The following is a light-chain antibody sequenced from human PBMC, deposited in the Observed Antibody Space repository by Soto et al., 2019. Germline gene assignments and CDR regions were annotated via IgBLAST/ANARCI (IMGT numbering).Light chain of an antibody. Sequence: QSALTQPASVSGSPGQSITISCTGTSSDVGGYDYVSWYQHHPGKAPKLMIYEVTNRPSGVSDRFSGSKSANTASLTISGLQADDEADYYCSSYSGDSTPYVFATGTKLTVL. J-gene: IGLJ1*01. CDR3: SSYSGDSTPYV. CDR2: EVT. V-gene: IGLV2-14*01. CDR1: SSDVGGYDY.